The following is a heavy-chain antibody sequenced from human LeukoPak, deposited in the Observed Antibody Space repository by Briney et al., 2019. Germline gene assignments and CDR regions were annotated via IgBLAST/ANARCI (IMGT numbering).Heavy chain of an antibody. CDR1: GGSISSGSYY. CDR2: IYTSGST. J-gene: IGHJ4*02. V-gene: IGHV4-61*02. D-gene: IGHD6-13*01. Sequence: SETLSLTCTVSGGSISSGSYYWTWIRQPAGKGLEWIGRIYTSGSTNYNPSLKSRVTISVDTSKNQFSLKLSSVTAADTAVYYCARGAATAFDYWGQGTLVIVSS. CDR3: ARGAATAFDY.